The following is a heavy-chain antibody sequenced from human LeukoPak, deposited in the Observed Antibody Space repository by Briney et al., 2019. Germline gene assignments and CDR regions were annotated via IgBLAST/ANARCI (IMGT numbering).Heavy chain of an antibody. CDR3: ASTGNEYQLLGAMGNFDN. CDR1: GFTFSGYW. Sequence: GGSLRLSCAASGFTFSGYWMSWVRQAPGKGLEWVANIKQDGSETYYVESVKGRVTMSRDKAMSTQYLQMNSLRADDTAVYYCASTGNEYQLLGAMGNFDNWGQGKLVTVSS. J-gene: IGHJ4*02. V-gene: IGHV3-7*01. D-gene: IGHD2-2*01. CDR2: IKQDGSET.